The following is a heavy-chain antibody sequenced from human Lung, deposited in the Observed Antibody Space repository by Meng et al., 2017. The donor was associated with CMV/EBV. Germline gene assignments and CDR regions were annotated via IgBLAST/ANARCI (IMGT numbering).Heavy chain of an antibody. J-gene: IGHJ4*02. CDR1: GFTFSDYP. CDR3: AKGRAVGATTPFDY. D-gene: IGHD1-26*01. V-gene: IGHV3-23*01. Sequence: GESLKISCAASGFTFSDYPMSWVRQAPGKGLEWASSLSSGGSSTYYTDSVKGRFTISRDNSKNTVHLQMNSLRVEDTAVYYCAKGRAVGATTPFDYWGQGTLVTVSS. CDR2: LSSGGSST.